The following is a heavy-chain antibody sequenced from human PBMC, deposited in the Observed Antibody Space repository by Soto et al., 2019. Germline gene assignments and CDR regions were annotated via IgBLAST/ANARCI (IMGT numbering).Heavy chain of an antibody. J-gene: IGHJ4*02. V-gene: IGHV1-18*01. Sequence: QVQLVQSAAEVKKPGASVKVSCKTSGYTFSTYPISWGRQAPGQGLEWVGGISTYNGKTNYGQNFQGRVTITTDTQASTAYLDLRNLRSDDTAVYYCARDRVEAALGTFDQWGPGTLVTVSS. D-gene: IGHD6-13*01. CDR3: ARDRVEAALGTFDQ. CDR2: ISTYNGKT. CDR1: GYTFSTYP.